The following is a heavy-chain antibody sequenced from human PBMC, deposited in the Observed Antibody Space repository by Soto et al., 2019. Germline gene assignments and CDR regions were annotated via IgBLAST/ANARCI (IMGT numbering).Heavy chain of an antibody. J-gene: IGHJ4*02. CDR2: IRGDGTGA. D-gene: IGHD4-17*01. CDR1: GFTFSSYA. CDR3: AKIPVMTTVTPYFDG. Sequence: EVQLLESGGALVQPGGSLRLSCAASGFTFSSYAMAWVRQAPGRGLEWVSAIRGDGTGAHYADSVKGRFTISRDNSNNTLYLLMNSLRVEDAAIYYCAKIPVMTTVTPYFDGWGQGTLVTVSS. V-gene: IGHV3-23*01.